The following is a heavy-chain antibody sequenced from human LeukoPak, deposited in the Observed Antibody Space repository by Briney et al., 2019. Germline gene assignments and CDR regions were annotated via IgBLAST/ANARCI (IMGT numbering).Heavy chain of an antibody. CDR1: GGSISSYY. D-gene: IGHD6-13*01. Sequence: PSDTLSLTCTVSGGSISSYYWSWIRQPAGKGLEWIGRIYTSGSTNYNPSLKSRVTISVNKSKNQFSLKLSSVTAADTAVYYCARASIAAADTVWFDPWGQGTLVTVSS. CDR2: IYTSGST. J-gene: IGHJ5*02. V-gene: IGHV4-4*07. CDR3: ARASIAAADTVWFDP.